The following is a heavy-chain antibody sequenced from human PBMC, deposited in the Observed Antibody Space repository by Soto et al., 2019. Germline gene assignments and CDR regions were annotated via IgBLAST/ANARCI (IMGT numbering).Heavy chain of an antibody. Sequence: GGSLRLSCAASGFIFSNAWMNWVRQAPGKGPEWVGRIKSKTDGGTTDYAAPVKGRFTISRDDSKTTLYLQMNSLKSEDTAVYYCTTDRFSVSPDWGLGTLVTVSS. CDR1: GFIFSNAW. J-gene: IGHJ4*02. CDR2: IKSKTDGGTT. CDR3: TTDRFSVSPD. D-gene: IGHD3-3*01. V-gene: IGHV3-15*01.